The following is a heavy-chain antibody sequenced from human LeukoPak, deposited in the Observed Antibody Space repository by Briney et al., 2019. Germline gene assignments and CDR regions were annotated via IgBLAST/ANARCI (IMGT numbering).Heavy chain of an antibody. CDR2: ISSSSSYT. CDR1: GFTFSDYY. V-gene: IGHV3-11*06. Sequence: PGGSLRLSCAASGFTFSDYYMSWIRQAPGKGLEWVSYISSSSSYTNYADSVKGRFTISRDNAKNSLYLQMNSLRAEDTAVYYCARIYCSGGSCYYYYYGMDVWGKGTTVTVSS. D-gene: IGHD2-15*01. J-gene: IGHJ6*04. CDR3: ARIYCSGGSCYYYYYGMDV.